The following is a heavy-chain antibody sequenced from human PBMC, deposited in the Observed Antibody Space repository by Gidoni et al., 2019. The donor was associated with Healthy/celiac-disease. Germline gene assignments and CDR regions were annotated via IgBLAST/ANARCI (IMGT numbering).Heavy chain of an antibody. V-gene: IGHV2-5*01. Sequence: QITWKESGPTLVKPPQTLTLTCTSTGFPLRTSGVGVGGIRQPPGKALEWLALIYWNDDKRYSPSLKSRLTITKDTSKNQVVLTMTNMDPVDTATYYCAHSGRGWELPYYFDYWGQGTLVTVSS. J-gene: IGHJ4*02. CDR2: IYWNDDK. CDR1: GFPLRTSGVG. CDR3: AHSGRGWELPYYFDY. D-gene: IGHD1-26*01.